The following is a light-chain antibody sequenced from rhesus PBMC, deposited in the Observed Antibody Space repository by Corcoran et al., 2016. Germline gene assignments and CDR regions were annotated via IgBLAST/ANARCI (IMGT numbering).Light chain of an antibody. Sequence: DIQMTQSPSSLSASVGDTVTITCRASQDIRSWLAWYQQKPGKAPNLLIYGASSLQSGVPSRFSGSGSGTDFTLTIRNLQSEDFVSYYCQRYNSRPFSFGGGAKVELK. CDR3: QRYNSRPFS. J-gene: IGKJ4*01. CDR1: QDIRSW. V-gene: IGKV1-21*01. CDR2: GAS.